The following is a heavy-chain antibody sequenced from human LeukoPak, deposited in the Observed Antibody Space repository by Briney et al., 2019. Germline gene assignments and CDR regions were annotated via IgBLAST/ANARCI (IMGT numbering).Heavy chain of an antibody. CDR2: IHQSGST. V-gene: IGHV4-34*01. D-gene: IGHD3-3*01. J-gene: IGHJ5*01. Sequence: SDTLSLTCAVHGGSFSGYYWNWVRQPPGKGLEWIGEIHQSGSTNYNPSLKSRLTISVGTSNKQTSLKMDTLTAAAAALYYCAPTEWSWGPGKLVTASS. CDR1: GGSFSGYY. CDR3: APTEWS.